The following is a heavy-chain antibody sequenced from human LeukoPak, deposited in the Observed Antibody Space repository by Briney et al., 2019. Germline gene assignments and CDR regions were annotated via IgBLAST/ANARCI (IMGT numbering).Heavy chain of an antibody. CDR3: AASWYYYYMDV. CDR1: GYTFTSYY. J-gene: IGHJ6*03. CDR2: INPSGGGT. V-gene: IGHV1-46*03. Sequence: ASVKVSCKASGYTFTSYYMHWVRQAPGQGLEWMGIINPSGGGTSYAQKFQGRVTMTRDMSTSTVHMELSSLRSEDTAVYYCAASWYYYYMDVWGKGTTVTVSS.